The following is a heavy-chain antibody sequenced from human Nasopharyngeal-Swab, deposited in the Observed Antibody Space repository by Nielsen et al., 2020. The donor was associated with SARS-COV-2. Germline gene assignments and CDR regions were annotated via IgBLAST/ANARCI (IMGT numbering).Heavy chain of an antibody. J-gene: IGHJ4*02. CDR2: IWYDGSNK. CDR1: GFTFSNYG. D-gene: IGHD5-18*01. Sequence: SCVASGFTFSNYGMHWVRQTPGKGLEWVAVIWYDGSNKDYADSVKGRFTISRDNSKNTLYLQMNSLRAEDTAVYYCARGWSYGNDYWGQGTLVTVSS. V-gene: IGHV3-33*01. CDR3: ARGWSYGNDY.